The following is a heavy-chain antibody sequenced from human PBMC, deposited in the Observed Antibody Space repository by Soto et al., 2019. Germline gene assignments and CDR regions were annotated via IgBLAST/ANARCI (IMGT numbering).Heavy chain of an antibody. D-gene: IGHD3-3*01. CDR1: GCTLSSYS. J-gene: IGHJ4*02. Sequence: QSGGSLRPSWVASGCTLSSYSMSWGRQAPWKRLEWVSAISGSCGSTYYAGSVKGRFTVSRDNSTNPLYLQMNSLRAEDTAVYYCANDRRYDFWKDWGQGTMVTVSS. V-gene: IGHV3-23*01. CDR2: ISGSCGST. CDR3: ANDRRYDFWKD.